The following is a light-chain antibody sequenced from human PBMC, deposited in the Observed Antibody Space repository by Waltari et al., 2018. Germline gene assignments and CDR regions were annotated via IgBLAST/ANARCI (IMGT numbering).Light chain of an antibody. CDR1: QSLVHSDGNTY. Sequence: DVVMTQSPLSLPVTLGQPASISCRSSQSLVHSDGNTYLNWFQQRPGQSPRRLFYRVSNRDSGVPDRFSGSGSGTDFTLKITRVEAEDVGVYYCMQGTHWPWTFGQVTKVEIK. CDR3: MQGTHWPWT. V-gene: IGKV2-30*02. J-gene: IGKJ1*01. CDR2: RVS.